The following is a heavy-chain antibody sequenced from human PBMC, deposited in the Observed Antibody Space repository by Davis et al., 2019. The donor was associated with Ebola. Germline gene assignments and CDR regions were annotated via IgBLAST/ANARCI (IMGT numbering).Heavy chain of an antibody. V-gene: IGHV3-21*05. CDR3: AKEIVVVPGYGMDV. Sequence: GESLKISCAASGFTFSSFPMSWVRQAPGKGLEWVSYISSSSSYTNYADSVKGRFTISRDNAKNSLYLQMNSLRAEDTAVYYCAKEIVVVPGYGMDVWGQGTTVTVSS. CDR1: GFTFSSFP. J-gene: IGHJ6*02. CDR2: ISSSSSYT. D-gene: IGHD3-22*01.